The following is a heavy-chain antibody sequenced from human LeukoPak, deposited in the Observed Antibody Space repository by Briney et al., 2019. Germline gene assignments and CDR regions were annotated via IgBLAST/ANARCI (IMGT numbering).Heavy chain of an antibody. D-gene: IGHD1-26*01. CDR2: ISYDGSNK. J-gene: IGHJ4*02. Sequence: PGRSLRLSCAASAFTFSSYGMHRVRQAPGKGRKWVAVISYDGSNKYYADHVKGRFTISRDSSKNTLYLQMNSLRVEDTAVYYCAREAKGHHFDYWGQGTLVTVSS. CDR3: AREAKGHHFDY. V-gene: IGHV3-30*03. CDR1: AFTFSSYG.